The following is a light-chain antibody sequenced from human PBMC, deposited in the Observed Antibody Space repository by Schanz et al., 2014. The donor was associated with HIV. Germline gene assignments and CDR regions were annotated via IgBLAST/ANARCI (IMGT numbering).Light chain of an antibody. CDR1: SSDVGGYNY. CDR3: AAWDDSLNGPV. J-gene: IGLJ2*01. V-gene: IGLV2-8*01. Sequence: QSVLTQPPSASGSPGQSVTISCTGTSSDVGGYNYVSWYQQHPGKAPKLMIYEVTKRPSGVPDRFSGSTSDTSASLAISGLQSEDEADYYCAAWDDSLNGPVFGGGTKLTVL. CDR2: EVT.